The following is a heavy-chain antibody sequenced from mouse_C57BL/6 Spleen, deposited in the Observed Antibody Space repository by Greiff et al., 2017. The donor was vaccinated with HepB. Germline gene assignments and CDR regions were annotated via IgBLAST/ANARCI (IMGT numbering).Heavy chain of an antibody. J-gene: IGHJ3*01. V-gene: IGHV1-61*01. CDR3: ARGYYGSRTGFAY. CDR1: GYTFTSYW. Sequence: VKLQQPGAELVRPGSSVKLSCKASGYTFTSYWMDWVKQRPGQGLEWIGNIYPSDSETHYNQKFKDKATLTVDKSSSTAYMQLSSLTSEDSAVYYCARGYYGSRTGFAYWGQGTLVTVSA. CDR2: IYPSDSET. D-gene: IGHD1-1*01.